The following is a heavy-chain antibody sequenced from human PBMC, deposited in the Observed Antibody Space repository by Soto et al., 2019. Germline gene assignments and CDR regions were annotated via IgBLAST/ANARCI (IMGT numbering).Heavy chain of an antibody. CDR2: IYYSGST. Sequence: KTSETLSLTCTVSGGSISSGDYYWSWVRHPPGKGLEWIGYIYYSGSTYYNPSLKSRVTISVDTSKNQFPLKLSSVTAADTAVYYCARGESYYYDSSGYSNWGQGTLVTVS. CDR1: GGSISSGDYY. D-gene: IGHD3-22*01. V-gene: IGHV4-30-4*01. J-gene: IGHJ4*02. CDR3: ARGESYYYDSSGYSN.